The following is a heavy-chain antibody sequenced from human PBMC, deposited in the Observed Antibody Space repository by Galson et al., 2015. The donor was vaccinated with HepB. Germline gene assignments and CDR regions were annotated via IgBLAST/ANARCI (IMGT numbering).Heavy chain of an antibody. J-gene: IGHJ3*02. D-gene: IGHD4/OR15-4a*01. CDR2: ISTNGATI. V-gene: IGHV3-48*04. CDR3: ATTKFGSGAYWTFDI. CDR1: DSTFSSYT. Sequence: SLRLSCAASDSTFSSYTMNWVRQTPGKGLQWLSYISTNGATIHYADSVKGRFTIARDNAKNTMWLQMNSLSAEDTAVYYCATTKFGSGAYWTFDIWGPGTLVTVSS.